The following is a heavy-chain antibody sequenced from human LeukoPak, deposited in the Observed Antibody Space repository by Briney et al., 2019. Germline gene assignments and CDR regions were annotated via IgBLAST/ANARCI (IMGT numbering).Heavy chain of an antibody. CDR3: ARDRGLAAAGTFDY. CDR2: ISYDGSNK. CDR1: GFTFSSYA. D-gene: IGHD6-13*01. Sequence: GGSLRLSCAVSGFTFSSYAMHWVRQAPGKGLEWVAVISYDGSNKYYADSVKGRFTISRDNSKDTLYLQMNSLRAEDTAVYYCARDRGLAAAGTFDYWGQGTLVTVSS. J-gene: IGHJ4*02. V-gene: IGHV3-30-3*01.